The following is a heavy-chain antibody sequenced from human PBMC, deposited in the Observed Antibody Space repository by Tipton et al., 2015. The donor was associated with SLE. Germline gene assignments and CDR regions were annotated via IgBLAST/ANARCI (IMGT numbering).Heavy chain of an antibody. CDR1: GNSFTSYW. CDR3: ARRRKVSGYDY. J-gene: IGHJ4*02. V-gene: IGHV5-51*03. D-gene: IGHD5-12*01. CDR2: IYPGDSDT. Sequence: VQLVQSGAEVKKPGESLKISCKGSGNSFTSYWIAWVRQMPGKGLEWMGIIYPGDSDTRYSPSFQGQVTFSADKSISTAYLQWSSLEASDTAIYYCARRRKVSGYDYWGQGTLVTVSS.